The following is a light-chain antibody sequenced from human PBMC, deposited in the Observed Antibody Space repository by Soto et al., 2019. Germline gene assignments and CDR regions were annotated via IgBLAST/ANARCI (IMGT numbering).Light chain of an antibody. CDR3: QQYNNWPPEYT. CDR2: GVS. V-gene: IGKV3-15*01. J-gene: IGKJ2*01. Sequence: EVVMTQSPATLSVSPGERVTLSCRASQSVSTKLAWYQQKPGQPPRLLIYGVSSRATGIPARFSGSGSQTDFTLTISSLQSEDFAVYHCQQYNNWPPEYTFGQGTKLEIK. CDR1: QSVSTK.